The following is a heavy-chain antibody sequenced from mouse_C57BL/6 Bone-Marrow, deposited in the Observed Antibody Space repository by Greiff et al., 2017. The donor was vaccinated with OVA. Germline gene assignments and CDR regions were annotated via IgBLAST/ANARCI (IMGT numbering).Heavy chain of an antibody. CDR2: ISDGGSYT. CDR3: ARDYYVRDY. CDR1: GFTFSSYA. D-gene: IGHD1-1*01. Sequence: EVQLVESGGGLVKPGGSLKLSCAASGFTFSSYAMSWVRQTPEKRLEWVATISDGGSYTYYPDNVKGRFTISRDNAKNNLYLQMSHLKSEDTAMYYCARDYYVRDYWGQGTTLTVSS. V-gene: IGHV5-4*01. J-gene: IGHJ2*01.